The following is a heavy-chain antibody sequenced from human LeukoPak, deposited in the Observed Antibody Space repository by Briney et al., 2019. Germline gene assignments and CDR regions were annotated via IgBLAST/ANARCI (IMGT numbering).Heavy chain of an antibody. CDR3: ARDPEDSSSSGVDWFDP. Sequence: GASVKVSCKASGYTFTSYGISWVRQAPGQGLERMGWISAYNGNTNYAQKLQGRVTMTTDTSTSTAYMELRSLRSDDTAVYYCARDPEDSSSSGVDWFDPWGQGTLVTVSS. D-gene: IGHD6-6*01. CDR2: ISAYNGNT. J-gene: IGHJ5*02. V-gene: IGHV1-18*01. CDR1: GYTFTSYG.